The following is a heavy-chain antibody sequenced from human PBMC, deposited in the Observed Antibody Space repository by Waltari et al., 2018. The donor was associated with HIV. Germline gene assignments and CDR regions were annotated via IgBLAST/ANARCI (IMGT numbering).Heavy chain of an antibody. V-gene: IGHV4-59*01. CDR1: GGSISSYY. CDR2: IYYRGST. Sequence: QVQLQESGPGLVKPSETLSLTCTVSGGSISSYYWSWIRQPPGKGLGWIGYIYYRGSTNVHPSSKCRVTISVDASKNQFSLKLSSVTAADTAVYYCARCPGAIRAFDIWGQGTMVTVSS. CDR3: ARCPGAIRAFDI. D-gene: IGHD3-10*02. J-gene: IGHJ3*02.